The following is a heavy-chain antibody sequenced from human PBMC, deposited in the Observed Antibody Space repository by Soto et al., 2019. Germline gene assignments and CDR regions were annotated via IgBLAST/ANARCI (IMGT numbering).Heavy chain of an antibody. CDR3: ARESRILSWFDP. Sequence: EVQLVESGGGLVQPGGSLRLSCAASGFTFSSYSMNWVRQAPGEGLEWVSYISSSSSTIYYADSVKGRFTISRDNAKNSLYRQLTRLRDEDTAVYYCARESRILSWFDPWGQGTLVTVSS. J-gene: IGHJ5*02. CDR2: ISSSSSTI. CDR1: GFTFSSYS. V-gene: IGHV3-48*02.